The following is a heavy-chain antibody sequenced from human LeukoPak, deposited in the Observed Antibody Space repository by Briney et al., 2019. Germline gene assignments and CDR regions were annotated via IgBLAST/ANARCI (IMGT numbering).Heavy chain of an antibody. CDR3: AYQSDFWSGSPPDV. J-gene: IGHJ6*02. CDR1: GGTFSSYA. D-gene: IGHD3-3*01. V-gene: IGHV1-69*04. Sequence: SVKLSCKASGGTFSSYAINWVRQAPGQGLEWMGSITPVLGIPNYAQNFQSRVKITADSSSNTDYMELSSLRSEDTAVYFCAYQSDFWSGSPPDVWGQGTMVTVSS. CDR2: ITPVLGIP.